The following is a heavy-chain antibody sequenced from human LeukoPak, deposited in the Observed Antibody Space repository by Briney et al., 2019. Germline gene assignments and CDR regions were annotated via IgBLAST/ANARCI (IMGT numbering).Heavy chain of an antibody. J-gene: IGHJ4*02. V-gene: IGHV3-30*01. Sequence: PGRSLRLSCAASGFTFSSYAMHWVRQAPGKGLEWVAVISYDGSNKYYADSVKGRFTISRDNSKNTLYLQMNSLRAEDTAVYYYAIAAGSFDYWGQGTLVTVSS. CDR1: GFTFSSYA. CDR2: ISYDGSNK. CDR3: AIAAGSFDY. D-gene: IGHD6-13*01.